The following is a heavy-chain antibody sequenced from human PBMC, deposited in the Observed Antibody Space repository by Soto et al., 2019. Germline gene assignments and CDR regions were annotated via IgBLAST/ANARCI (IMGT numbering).Heavy chain of an antibody. CDR3: ARQEGYYYDSSGYFDY. CDR2: IYYSGST. CDR1: GGSISSSSYY. J-gene: IGHJ4*02. V-gene: IGHV4-39*01. D-gene: IGHD3-22*01. Sequence: SETLSLTCTVSGGSISSSSYYWGWIRQPPGKGLEWIGSIYYSGSTYYNPSLKSRVTISVDTSKNQFSLKLSSVTAADTAVYYCARQEGYYYDSSGYFDYWGQGTLVTVSS.